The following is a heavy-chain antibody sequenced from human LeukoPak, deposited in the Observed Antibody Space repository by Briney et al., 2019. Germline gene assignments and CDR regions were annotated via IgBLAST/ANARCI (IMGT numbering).Heavy chain of an antibody. J-gene: IGHJ4*02. Sequence: ASVKVSCKASGYTLTGYYMHWVRQAPGQGLEWMGWINPNSGGTNYAQKFQGRVTMTRDTSSSTAYMELSRLRSDDTAVYYCARDRAVATIGGVDYWGQGTLVTVSS. D-gene: IGHD5-12*01. CDR1: GYTLTGYY. CDR2: INPNSGGT. CDR3: ARDRAVATIGGVDY. V-gene: IGHV1-2*02.